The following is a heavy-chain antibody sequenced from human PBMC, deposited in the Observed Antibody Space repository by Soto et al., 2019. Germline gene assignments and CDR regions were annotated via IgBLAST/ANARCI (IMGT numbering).Heavy chain of an antibody. CDR3: ARATMVRGVIITVGYYYYYGMDV. V-gene: IGHV1-69*13. CDR2: IIPIFGTA. CDR1: GGTFSSYA. D-gene: IGHD3-10*01. Sequence: GASVKVSCKASGGTFSSYAISWVRQAPGQGLEWMGGIIPIFGTANCAQKFQGRVTITADESTSTAYMELSSLRSEDTAVYYCARATMVRGVIITVGYYYYYGMDVWGQGTTVTVSS. J-gene: IGHJ6*02.